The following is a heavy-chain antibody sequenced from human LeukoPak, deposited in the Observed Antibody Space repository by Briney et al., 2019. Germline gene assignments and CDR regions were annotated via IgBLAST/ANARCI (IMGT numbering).Heavy chain of an antibody. J-gene: IGHJ6*02. Sequence: GGSLRLSCAASGFTFSSYGMHWVRQAPGKGLEWVAFIRYDGSNKYYADSVKGRFTISRDNSKNTLYLQMNSRRAEDTAVYYCAKGHLAVASYYYGMDVWGQGTTVTVSS. V-gene: IGHV3-30*02. CDR2: IRYDGSNK. CDR3: AKGHLAVASYYYGMDV. D-gene: IGHD6-19*01. CDR1: GFTFSSYG.